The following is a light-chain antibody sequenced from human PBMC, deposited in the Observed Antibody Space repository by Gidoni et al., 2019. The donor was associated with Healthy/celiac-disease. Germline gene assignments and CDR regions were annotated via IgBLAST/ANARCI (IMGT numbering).Light chain of an antibody. Sequence: EIVLTQSPATLALSPGASAPRSCRARQIVSSYFAWYQKQPSQPPTLLIYDASNRATVLPARFSGSSSATVFTPTISILAPEDFAVYYCQQRSNWLTFXGXTKVXIK. V-gene: IGKV3-11*01. J-gene: IGKJ4*01. CDR1: QIVSSY. CDR3: QQRSNWLT. CDR2: DAS.